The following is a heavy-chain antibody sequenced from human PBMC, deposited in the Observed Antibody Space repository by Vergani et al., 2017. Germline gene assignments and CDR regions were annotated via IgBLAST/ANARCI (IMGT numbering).Heavy chain of an antibody. J-gene: IGHJ6*02. CDR1: GYTFTSYG. CDR2: ISAYNGNT. Sequence: QVQLVQSGAEVKKPGASVKVSCKASGYTFTSYGISWVRQAPGQGLEWMGWISAYNGNTNYAQKPRGRVTMTTDTSTSTAYMELRSLRSDDTAVYYCARDGVIVVAPDDYYGMDVWGQGSTVTVSS. V-gene: IGHV1-18*01. CDR3: ARDGVIVVAPDDYYGMDV. D-gene: IGHD3-22*01.